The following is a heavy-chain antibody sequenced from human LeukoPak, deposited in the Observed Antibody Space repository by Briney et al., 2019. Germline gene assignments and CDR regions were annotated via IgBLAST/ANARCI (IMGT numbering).Heavy chain of an antibody. D-gene: IGHD4-17*01. Sequence: ASVKVSCKASGDTLNSYAISWVRQAPGQGLEWMGRIIPLLSIANYAQKFQGRVTISADKSTSTAYMELSSLRSEDTAVYYCATVPTTVTTSANFDYWGQGTLVTVSS. J-gene: IGHJ4*02. V-gene: IGHV1-69*04. CDR1: GDTLNSYA. CDR2: IIPLLSIA. CDR3: ATVPTTVTTSANFDY.